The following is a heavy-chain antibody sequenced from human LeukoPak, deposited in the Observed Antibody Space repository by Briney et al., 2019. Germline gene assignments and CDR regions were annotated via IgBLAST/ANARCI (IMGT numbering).Heavy chain of an antibody. Sequence: GASVKVSCKASGYTFTSYGISWVRQAPGRGLEWMGWISAYNGNTNYAQKLQGRVTMTTDTSTSTAYMELRSLRSDDTAVYYCARGVVVIHHPAWFDPWGQGTLVTVSS. CDR2: ISAYNGNT. D-gene: IGHD3-22*01. V-gene: IGHV1-18*01. CDR3: ARGVVVIHHPAWFDP. CDR1: GYTFTSYG. J-gene: IGHJ5*02.